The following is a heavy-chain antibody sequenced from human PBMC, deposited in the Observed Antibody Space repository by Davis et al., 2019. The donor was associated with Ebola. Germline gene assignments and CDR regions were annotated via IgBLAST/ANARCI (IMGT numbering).Heavy chain of an antibody. CDR2: ISGGGSST. J-gene: IGHJ6*04. CDR3: AKGGWGTVLDV. CDR1: GFTFSAYA. V-gene: IGHV3-23*01. D-gene: IGHD2-8*02. Sequence: GESLKISCAASGFTFSAYAVTWVRQAPGQGLEWVSAISGGGSSTYYADSAKGRFTISRDNSKDTLYLQISSLRAEDTAIYYWAKGGWGTVLDVWGKGTTVTVSS.